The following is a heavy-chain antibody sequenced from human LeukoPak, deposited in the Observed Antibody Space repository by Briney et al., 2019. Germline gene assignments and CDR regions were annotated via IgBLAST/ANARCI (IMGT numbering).Heavy chain of an antibody. Sequence: PSETLSLTCAVYGGSFSGYYWGWIRQPPGKGLEWIGEINHSGSTNYNPSLKSRVTISVDTSKNQFSLKLSSVTAADTAVYYCARYYAPRRYNWFDPWGQGTLVTVSS. CDR3: ARYYAPRRYNWFDP. J-gene: IGHJ5*02. CDR2: INHSGST. CDR1: GGSFSGYY. D-gene: IGHD3-16*01. V-gene: IGHV4-34*01.